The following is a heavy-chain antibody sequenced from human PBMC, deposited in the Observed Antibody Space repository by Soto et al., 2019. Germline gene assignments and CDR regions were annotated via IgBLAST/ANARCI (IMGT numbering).Heavy chain of an antibody. CDR3: ARTAVVGARWDWFDP. V-gene: IGHV1-69*12. CDR1: GGTFSSYA. CDR2: IIPTFGTA. D-gene: IGHD1-26*01. J-gene: IGHJ5*02. Sequence: QVQLVQSGAEVKKPGSSVKVSCKASGGTFSSYAISWVRQAPGQGLEWMGGIIPTFGTANYAQKFQGRVTITADESTSTAYMELSSLRAEDTAVYYCARTAVVGARWDWFDPWGQGTLVTVSS.